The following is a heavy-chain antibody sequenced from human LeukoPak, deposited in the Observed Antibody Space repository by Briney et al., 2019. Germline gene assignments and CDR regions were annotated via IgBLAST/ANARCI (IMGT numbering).Heavy chain of an antibody. Sequence: GGSLRLSCAASGFTFSGSAMHWVRQASGKGLEWVGRIRSKANSYATAYAASVKGRFTISRDDSKNTAYLQMNSLRAEDTAVYYCAKALVVVTAISDAFDIWGQGTMVTVSS. CDR2: IRSKANSYAT. J-gene: IGHJ3*02. D-gene: IGHD2-21*02. V-gene: IGHV3-73*01. CDR1: GFTFSGSA. CDR3: AKALVVVTAISDAFDI.